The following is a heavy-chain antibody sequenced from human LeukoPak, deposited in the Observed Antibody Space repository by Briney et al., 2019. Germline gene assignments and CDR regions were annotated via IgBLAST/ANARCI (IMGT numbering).Heavy chain of an antibody. CDR1: GYSFTSYW. D-gene: IGHD5-18*01. J-gene: IGHJ6*04. CDR2: IDPSDSYT. V-gene: IGHV5-10-1*01. Sequence: GESLKISCKGSGYSFTSYWISWVRQMPGKGLKWIGRIDPSDSYTNYSPSFQGHVTISADKSISTAYLQWSSLKASDTAMYYCARLPWLLAHYYYGMDVWGKGTTVTVSS. CDR3: ARLPWLLAHYYYGMDV.